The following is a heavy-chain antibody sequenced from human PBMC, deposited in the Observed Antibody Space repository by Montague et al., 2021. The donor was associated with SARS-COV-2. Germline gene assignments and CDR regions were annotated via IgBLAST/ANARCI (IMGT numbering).Heavy chain of an antibody. J-gene: IGHJ5*02. D-gene: IGHD6-19*01. CDR2: IYYSGST. CDR3: ARHGCSSGRHRCGFDP. CDR1: GGAMSSYY. V-gene: IGHV4-59*08. Sequence: SETLSLTCTVSGGAMSSYYWSWIRQPPGKGLEWIGYIYYSGSTXXXPSXXXRVTISVDTSKNQSSLKLSSVTAADTAAYYCARHGCSSGRHRCGFDPWGQGTLVTVSS.